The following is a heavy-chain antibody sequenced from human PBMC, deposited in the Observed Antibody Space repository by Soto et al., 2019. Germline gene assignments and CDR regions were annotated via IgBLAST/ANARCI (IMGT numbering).Heavy chain of an antibody. J-gene: IGHJ4*02. Sequence: GGSLRLSCAASGFTVSTKYMSWVRQAPGKGLEWVSVIYSGGSTFYADSVRGRFTISRDNSKNTVNLQMNSLRAEDTAVYYCARDKGYCTNGVCYTFDYWGQGTLVTVSS. V-gene: IGHV3-66*01. D-gene: IGHD2-8*01. CDR3: ARDKGYCTNGVCYTFDY. CDR2: IYSGGST. CDR1: GFTVSTKY.